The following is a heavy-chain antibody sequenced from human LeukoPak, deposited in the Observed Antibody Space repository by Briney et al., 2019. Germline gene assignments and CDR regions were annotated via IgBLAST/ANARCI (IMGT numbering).Heavy chain of an antibody. J-gene: IGHJ5*02. CDR3: ARGRWFDL. CDR2: INHSGST. Sequence: SETLSLTCAIYGGSFTGYYWMWIRQPPGRGLEWIGEINHSGSTNYNPSLKSRVTISVDTSKNQLSLNLNSVTAADTAVYYCARGRWFDLWGQGTLVTVSS. CDR1: GGSFTGYY. V-gene: IGHV4-34*01.